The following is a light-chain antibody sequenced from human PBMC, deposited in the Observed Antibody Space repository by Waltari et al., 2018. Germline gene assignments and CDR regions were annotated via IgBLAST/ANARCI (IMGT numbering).Light chain of an antibody. CDR2: ANN. J-gene: IGLJ3*02. CDR1: SSNIGAGSD. CDR3: QSYDSSLSASV. Sequence: QSGLTQPPSVSGAPGQRVTISCTGSSSNIGAGSDVHWYQLRPGTAPKPLIYANNNRPSGGPDRFSGSKSGTSASLAITGLQVEDEADYYCQSYDSSLSASVFGGGTKLTVL. V-gene: IGLV1-40*01.